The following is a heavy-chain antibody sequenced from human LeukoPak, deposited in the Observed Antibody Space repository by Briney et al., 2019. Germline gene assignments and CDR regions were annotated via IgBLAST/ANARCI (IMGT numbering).Heavy chain of an antibody. V-gene: IGHV3-23*01. CDR1: GFTFSSDA. J-gene: IGHJ4*02. Sequence: GGALRLSCAPSGFTFSSDAMSWVRQAPGKGLGWVSAISGIGGITYYADSVKGRFTISRDNSKNTLYLQMNSLRAEDTAVYYCAKATDYYDSSGYYHRPDYWGQGTLVTVSS. CDR3: AKATDYYDSSGYYHRPDY. D-gene: IGHD3-22*01. CDR2: ISGIGGIT.